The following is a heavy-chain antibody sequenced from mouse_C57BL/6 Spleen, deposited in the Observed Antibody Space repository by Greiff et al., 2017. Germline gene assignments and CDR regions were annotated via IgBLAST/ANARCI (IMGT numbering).Heavy chain of an antibody. CDR3: ARREDYSYFDS. Sequence: QVQLKQPGAELVRPGSSVKLSCKASGYTFTSYWMHWVKQRPIQGLEWIGNIDPSDSETHYNQKFKDKATLTVDKSSSTAYMQLSSLTSEDSSVYYCARREDYSYFDSWGQGTTLTVSS. CDR1: GYTFTSYW. CDR2: IDPSDSET. J-gene: IGHJ2*01. V-gene: IGHV1-52*01. D-gene: IGHD1-1*01.